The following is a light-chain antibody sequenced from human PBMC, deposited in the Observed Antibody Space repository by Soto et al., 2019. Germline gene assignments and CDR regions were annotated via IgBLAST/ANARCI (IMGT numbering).Light chain of an antibody. J-gene: IGKJ1*01. Sequence: EIVLTQSPATLSASQVERATLSFRASQNVGVRLAWYQHKPGQAPRLLIYEASNRAAGIPGRFSGSGSGTDFTLTIASLEPEDFAFYYCHQRQRWPRTFGQGTKVDIK. V-gene: IGKV3-11*01. CDR2: EAS. CDR3: HQRQRWPRT. CDR1: QNVGVR.